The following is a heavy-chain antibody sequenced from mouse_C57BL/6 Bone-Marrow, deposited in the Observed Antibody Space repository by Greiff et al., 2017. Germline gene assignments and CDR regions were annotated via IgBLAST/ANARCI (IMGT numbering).Heavy chain of an antibody. J-gene: IGHJ3*01. CDR3: ARHSRACYGSSPAWFAY. CDR1: GFTFSSYG. Sequence: EVQLVESGGDLVKPGGSLKLSCAASGFTFSSYGMSWVRQTPDKRLEWVATISSGGSYTYYPDSVKGRFTIPRDNAKNTLYLQMSSLKSEDTAMYYCARHSRACYGSSPAWFAYWGQGTLVTVSA. CDR2: ISSGGSYT. D-gene: IGHD1-1*01. V-gene: IGHV5-6*01.